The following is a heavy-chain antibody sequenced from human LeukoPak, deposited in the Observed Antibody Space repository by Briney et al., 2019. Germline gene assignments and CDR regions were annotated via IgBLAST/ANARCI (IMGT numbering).Heavy chain of an antibody. CDR2: ISGSGGST. CDR1: GFTFSSYA. D-gene: IGHD3-16*02. CDR3: ARAWDLHLRELSAPFDY. V-gene: IGHV3-23*01. J-gene: IGHJ4*02. Sequence: GGSLRLSCAASGFTFSSYAMSWVRQAPGEGLEWVSTISGSGGSTYYADSVKGRFTISRDNSKNTLYLQMNSLTAEDTAVYYCARAWDLHLRELSAPFDYWGQGTLVTVSS.